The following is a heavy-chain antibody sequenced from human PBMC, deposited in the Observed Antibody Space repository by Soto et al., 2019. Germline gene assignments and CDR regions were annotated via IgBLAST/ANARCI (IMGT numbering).Heavy chain of an antibody. J-gene: IGHJ4*02. D-gene: IGHD1-26*01. CDR1: GFTFSDYY. Sequence: AGGSLRLSCAASGFTFSDYYMSWIRQAPGKGLEWVSYISSSSSYTNYADSVKGRFTISRDNAKNSLYLQMNSLRAEDTAVYYCAREGTISGSYLDYWGQGTLVTVSS. CDR2: ISSSSSYT. V-gene: IGHV3-11*06. CDR3: AREGTISGSYLDY.